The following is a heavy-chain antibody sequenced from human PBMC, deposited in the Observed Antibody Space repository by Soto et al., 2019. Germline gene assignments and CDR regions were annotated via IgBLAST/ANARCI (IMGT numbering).Heavy chain of an antibody. D-gene: IGHD1-1*01. CDR2: ISYGGST. V-gene: IGHV4-39*01. J-gene: IGHJ4*02. Sequence: PGGSLRLSCAASGFTVISNYMSWVRQAPGKGLEWIGAISYGGSTYHNPSLRSRVTISVDTSKSQFSLDLTSVTAADTAVYYCARHRRETGTYAQPLDYWGQGTLVTVSS. CDR1: GFTVISNY. CDR3: ARHRRETGTYAQPLDY.